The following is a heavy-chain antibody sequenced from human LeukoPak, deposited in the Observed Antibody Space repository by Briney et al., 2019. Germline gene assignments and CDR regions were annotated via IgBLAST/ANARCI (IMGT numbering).Heavy chain of an antibody. CDR2: INPNSGGT. CDR3: ARDPYYDSSGYCPFDY. V-gene: IGHV1-2*02. J-gene: IGHJ4*02. CDR1: GYTFTGYY. Sequence: ASVKVSCKASGYTFTGYYMHWVRQAPGQGLEWMGWINPNSGGTNYAQKFQGRVTMTRDTSISTAYMELSRLRSDDTAVYYCARDPYYDSSGYCPFDYWGQGTLVTVSS. D-gene: IGHD3-22*01.